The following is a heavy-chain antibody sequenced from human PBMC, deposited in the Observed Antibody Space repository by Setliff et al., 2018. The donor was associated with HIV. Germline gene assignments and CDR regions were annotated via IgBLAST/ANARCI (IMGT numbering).Heavy chain of an antibody. CDR2: VSSRGDT. CDR3: ARAAAGNTGPFDL. V-gene: IGHV4-4*07. CDR1: DSGTYY. D-gene: IGHD4-17*01. Sequence: KPSETLSLTCTVSDSGTYYWSWIRQPAGKGLEWIGRVSSRGDTNYNPSLKSRVTMSVDTSKNQFSLKLTAVTASDTAVYYCARAAAGNTGPFDLWGQGSLVTVSS. J-gene: IGHJ4*02.